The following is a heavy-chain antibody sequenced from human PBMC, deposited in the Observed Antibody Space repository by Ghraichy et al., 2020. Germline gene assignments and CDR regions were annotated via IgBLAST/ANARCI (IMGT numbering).Heavy chain of an antibody. CDR3: ARGYCSGGSCRDTFDI. CDR1: GYTFTGYY. CDR2: IYPNSGGT. V-gene: IGHV1-2*02. D-gene: IGHD2-15*01. J-gene: IGHJ3*02. Sequence: ASVKVSCKASGYTFTGYYMHWVRQAPGQGLEWMGWIYPNSGGTNYAQKFEGRVTMTRDTSITTAYMELSRLRSDDTAVYYCARGYCSGGSCRDTFDIWGQGTMVTVSS.